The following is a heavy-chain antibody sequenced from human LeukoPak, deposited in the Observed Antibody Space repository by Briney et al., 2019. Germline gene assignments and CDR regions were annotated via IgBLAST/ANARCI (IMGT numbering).Heavy chain of an antibody. CDR2: ISGSGGSS. Sequence: GGSLRLSCAASGFIYSNFAMNWVRQAPGKGLEWVSVISGSGGSSFYADSVKGRFIISRDNSKNTLYLQMNSLRVEDTAQYYCAKDLSYGDTSYFYYCMDVWGKGTTVTVSS. CDR3: AKDLSYGDTSYFYYCMDV. CDR1: GFIYSNFA. V-gene: IGHV3-23*01. J-gene: IGHJ6*03. D-gene: IGHD4-17*01.